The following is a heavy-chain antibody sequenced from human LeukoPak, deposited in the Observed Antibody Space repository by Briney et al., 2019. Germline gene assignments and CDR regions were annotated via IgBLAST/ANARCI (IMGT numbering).Heavy chain of an antibody. D-gene: IGHD3-10*01. CDR3: ARRPHYYGSGSYRYYYYMDV. V-gene: IGHV4-61*02. CDR2: FHTRGST. Sequence: SETLSLTCTVSRGSISSGNYYWSWIRQPAGKGLEWIGRFHTRGSTNYNPSLKSRVTISVDTSKNQFSLKLSSVTAADTAVYYCARRPHYYGSGSYRYYYYMDVWGKGTTVTISS. CDR1: RGSISSGNYY. J-gene: IGHJ6*03.